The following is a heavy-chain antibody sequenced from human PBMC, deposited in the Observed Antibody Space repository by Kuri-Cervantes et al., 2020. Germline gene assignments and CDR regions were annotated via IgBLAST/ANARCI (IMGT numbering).Heavy chain of an antibody. CDR1: GFTVSNNY. J-gene: IGHJ4*02. Sequence: GGSLRLSCAASGFTVSNNYMSWVRQAPGKGPEYISVIYSGGDTYYADSVEGRFTISRDNSKNLLYLQMNSLRAEDTAVYYCARDDSTSGWFAIDYWGQGTVVTVSS. V-gene: IGHV3-53*01. D-gene: IGHD2-2*01. CDR3: ARDDSTSGWFAIDY. CDR2: IYSGGDT.